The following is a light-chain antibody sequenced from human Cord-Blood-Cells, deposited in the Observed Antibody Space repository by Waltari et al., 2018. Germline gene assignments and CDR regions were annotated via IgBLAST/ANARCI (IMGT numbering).Light chain of an antibody. CDR3: QQYNNWPMYT. CDR1: QSVSSN. CDR2: GAS. V-gene: IGKV3-15*01. Sequence: SPGERVTLSCRASQSVSSNLAWYQQKPGQAPRLLIYGASTRATGIPARFSGSGSGTEFTLTISSLQSEDFAVYYCQQYNNWPMYTFGQGTKLEIK. J-gene: IGKJ2*01.